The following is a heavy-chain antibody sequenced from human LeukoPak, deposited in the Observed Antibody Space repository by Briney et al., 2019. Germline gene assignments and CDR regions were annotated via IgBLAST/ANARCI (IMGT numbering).Heavy chain of an antibody. D-gene: IGHD5-12*01. J-gene: IGHJ3*02. V-gene: IGHV3-23*01. Sequence: GGSLRLSCAASGFTFDDYGMHWVRQVPGKGLEWVSAISGSGGSTYYADSVKGRFTISRDNSKNTLYLQMNSLRAEDTAVYYCAKDVSRLLANDAFDIWGQGTMVTVSS. CDR1: GFTFDDYG. CDR3: AKDVSRLLANDAFDI. CDR2: ISGSGGST.